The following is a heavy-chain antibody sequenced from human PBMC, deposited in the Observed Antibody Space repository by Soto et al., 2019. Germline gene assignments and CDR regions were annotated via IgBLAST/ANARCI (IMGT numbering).Heavy chain of an antibody. V-gene: IGHV4-59*08. Sequence: SETLSLTCTVSGGSISSYYWSWSRQPPGKGLEWIGYIYYSGSTSYNPSLKSRVTISVDTPKNQFSLKLSSVTAADTAVYYCARRWGRSFDHWGQGTLVTVS. CDR3: ARRWGRSFDH. CDR2: IYYSGST. CDR1: GGSISSYY. D-gene: IGHD2-15*01. J-gene: IGHJ4*02.